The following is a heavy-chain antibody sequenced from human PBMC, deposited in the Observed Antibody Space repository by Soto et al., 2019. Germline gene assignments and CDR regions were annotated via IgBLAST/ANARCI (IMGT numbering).Heavy chain of an antibody. CDR1: GGSISSSYW. CDR3: ARVSGSYYYGMDV. CDR2: IYHSGST. J-gene: IGHJ6*02. V-gene: IGHV4-4*02. Sequence: QVQLQESGPGLVKPSGTLSLTCAVSGGSISSSYWWGWVRQPPGKGLEWIGEIYHSGSTNYNTSLKSRVTISVDKSKNQFSLKVASVTDADTAVYYCARVSGSYYYGMDVWGQGTTVTVSS.